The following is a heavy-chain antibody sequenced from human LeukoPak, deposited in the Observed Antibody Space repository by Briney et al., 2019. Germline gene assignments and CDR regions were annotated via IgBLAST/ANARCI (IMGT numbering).Heavy chain of an antibody. V-gene: IGHV3-21*01. Sequence: PGGSLRLSCAASGFTFSSYSMNWVRQAPGKGLEWVSSISSSSSYIYYADSVKGRFTISRDNATNSLYLQMNSLRAEDTAVYYCARDILLWFGEEGDYWGQGTLVTVSS. CDR1: GFTFSSYS. J-gene: IGHJ4*02. CDR3: ARDILLWFGEEGDY. CDR2: ISSSSSYI. D-gene: IGHD3-10*01.